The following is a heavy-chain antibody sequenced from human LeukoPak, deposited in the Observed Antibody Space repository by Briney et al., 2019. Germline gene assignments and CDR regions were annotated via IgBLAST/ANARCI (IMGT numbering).Heavy chain of an antibody. CDR1: GGSISSSSYY. V-gene: IGHV4-39*01. Sequence: SETLSLTCTVSGGSISSSSYYWGWIRQPPGKGLEWIGSLYYSGSTYYNPSLRSRVTISVDTYKNQFSLKLSSVTAADTAVYYCARASDLYYYDSSAFDYWGQGTLVTVSS. CDR2: LYYSGST. J-gene: IGHJ4*02. CDR3: ARASDLYYYDSSAFDY. D-gene: IGHD3-22*01.